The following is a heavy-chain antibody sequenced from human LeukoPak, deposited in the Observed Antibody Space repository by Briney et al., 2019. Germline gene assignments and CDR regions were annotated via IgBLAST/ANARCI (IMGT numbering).Heavy chain of an antibody. J-gene: IGHJ4*02. V-gene: IGHV3-30-3*01. CDR3: ARDGSSGWTWYFDY. D-gene: IGHD6-19*01. Sequence: GGSLRLSCAASGFTFNNYAMHWVRQAPGKGLEWVAVISYDGSNKYYADSVKGRFTISRDNSKNTLYLQMNSLRAEATAVYYCARDGSSGWTWYFDYWGQGTLVTVSS. CDR2: ISYDGSNK. CDR1: GFTFNNYA.